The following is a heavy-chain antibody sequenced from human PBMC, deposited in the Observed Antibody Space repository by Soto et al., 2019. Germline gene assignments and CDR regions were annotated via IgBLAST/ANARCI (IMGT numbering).Heavy chain of an antibody. Sequence: ETLSLTCAVYGGSFSGYYWSWIRQPPGKGLEWIGEINHSGSTNYNPSLKSRVTISVDTSKNQFSLKLSSVTAADTAVYYCARGVGDCSGGSCYHLANYYGMDVWGQGTTVTVSS. CDR1: GGSFSGYY. J-gene: IGHJ6*02. CDR2: INHSGST. CDR3: ARGVGDCSGGSCYHLANYYGMDV. D-gene: IGHD2-15*01. V-gene: IGHV4-34*01.